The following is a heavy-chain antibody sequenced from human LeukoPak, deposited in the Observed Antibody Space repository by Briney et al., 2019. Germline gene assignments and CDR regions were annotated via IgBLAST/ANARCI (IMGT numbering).Heavy chain of an antibody. J-gene: IGHJ1*01. CDR2: IYFRGST. D-gene: IGHD6-19*01. V-gene: IGHV4-59*01. Sequence: SETLSLTCTVSDGSISINYWTWIRQPPGKGLEWIGNIYFRGSTNYNPSLKSRVTISGDTSKNQVSLQLTSVTAADTAVYYCARGLGWFLDWGQGTLVPASS. CDR3: ARGLGWFLD. CDR1: DGSISINY.